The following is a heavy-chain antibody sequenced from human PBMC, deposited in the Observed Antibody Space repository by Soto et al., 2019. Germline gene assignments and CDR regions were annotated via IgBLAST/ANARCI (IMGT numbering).Heavy chain of an antibody. Sequence: QVQLQESGPGLVKPSETLSLTCSVSGDSVSSGAYYWSWIRQPPGKGLEWIGYVYYSGSTSYNPSLETGVTISVDTSKNQFSLKLTSVTPADTAIYYFARVKRSTSRLDPWGQGTLVTVSS. CDR1: GDSVSSGAYY. CDR2: VYYSGST. J-gene: IGHJ5*02. V-gene: IGHV4-61*08. CDR3: ARVKRSTSRLDP. D-gene: IGHD1-26*01.